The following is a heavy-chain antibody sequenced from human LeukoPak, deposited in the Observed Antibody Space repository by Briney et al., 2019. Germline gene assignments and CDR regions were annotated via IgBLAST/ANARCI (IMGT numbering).Heavy chain of an antibody. CDR2: IRYDGSNK. J-gene: IGHJ4*02. D-gene: IGHD3-3*01. CDR1: GFTFSSYG. CDR3: AKLYDFWSGYYPGEDFDY. V-gene: IGHV3-30*02. Sequence: GGSLGLSCAASGFTFSSYGTHWVRQAPGKGLDWVAFIRYDGSNKYYADSVKGRFTISRDNSKNTLYLQMNSLRAEDTAVYYCAKLYDFWSGYYPGEDFDYWGQGTLVTVSS.